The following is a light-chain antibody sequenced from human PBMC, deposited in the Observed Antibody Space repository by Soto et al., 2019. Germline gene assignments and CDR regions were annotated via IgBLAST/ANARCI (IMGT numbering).Light chain of an antibody. CDR1: QSISNH. J-gene: IGKJ5*01. V-gene: IGKV1-39*01. CDR2: AAS. Sequence: QVTKSAAALSAKIEDRVITTCRASQSISNHLNWYQQKPGKAPRLLIFAASSLQSGVPSRFSGSGSGTDFTLTISNLQPEDFAGYYCQQTACPPIPFGQGTLLAIK. CDR3: QQTACPPIP.